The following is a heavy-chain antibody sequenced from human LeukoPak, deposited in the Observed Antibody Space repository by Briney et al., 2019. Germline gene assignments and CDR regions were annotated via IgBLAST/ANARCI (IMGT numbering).Heavy chain of an antibody. Sequence: PSETLSLTCAVYGGSFSGYYWSWIRQPPGKGLEWIGSIYYSGSTYYNPSLKSRVTISVDTSKNQFSLKLSSVTAADTAVYYCARWQLWLYYFDYWGQGTLVTVSS. CDR2: IYYSGST. J-gene: IGHJ4*02. CDR1: GGSFSGYY. D-gene: IGHD5-18*01. CDR3: ARWQLWLYYFDY. V-gene: IGHV4-34*01.